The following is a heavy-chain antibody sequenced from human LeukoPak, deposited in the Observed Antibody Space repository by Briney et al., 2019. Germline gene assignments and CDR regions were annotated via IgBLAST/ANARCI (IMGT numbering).Heavy chain of an antibody. CDR2: ISPYNGNT. D-gene: IGHD1-14*01. CDR3: ARAGPGSRWYFDY. Sequence: GASVRVSCKASGYDFTSVGITWVRRAPGQGLEWMGWISPYNGNTRYAQKFQGRDAMTTDTSTTTAYMELRGLRFNDTAVYYCARAGPGSRWYFDYGGWDTVDTVSS. J-gene: IGHJ2*01. CDR1: GYDFTSVG. V-gene: IGHV1-18*01.